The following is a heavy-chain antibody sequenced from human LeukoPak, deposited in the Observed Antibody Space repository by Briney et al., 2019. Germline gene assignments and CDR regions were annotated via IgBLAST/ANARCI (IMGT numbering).Heavy chain of an antibody. J-gene: IGHJ4*02. CDR3: AKGSDSSGYYGYYFDY. CDR1: GFTFSSYA. V-gene: IGHV3-23*01. CDR2: ISGSGGST. D-gene: IGHD3-22*01. Sequence: QPGGSLRLSCAASGFTFSSYAMSCVRQAPGKGLEWVSAISGSGGSTYYADSVKGRFTISRDNSKNTLYLQMNSLRAEDTAVYYCAKGSDSSGYYGYYFDYWGQGTLVTVSS.